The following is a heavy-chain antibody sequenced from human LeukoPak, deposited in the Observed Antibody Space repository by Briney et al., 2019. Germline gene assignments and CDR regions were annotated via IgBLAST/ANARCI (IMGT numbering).Heavy chain of an antibody. CDR2: ISSSSSYI. CDR1: GFTFSSYS. D-gene: IGHD3-10*01. J-gene: IGHJ6*02. CDR3: AKDRISMVRGVSGDYYYYGMDV. Sequence: GSLGLSCAASGFTFSSYSMNWVRQAPGKGLEWVSSISSSSSYIYYADSVKGRFTISRDNSKNTLYLQMNSLRAEDTAVYYCAKDRISMVRGVSGDYYYYGMDVWGQGTTVTVSS. V-gene: IGHV3-21*01.